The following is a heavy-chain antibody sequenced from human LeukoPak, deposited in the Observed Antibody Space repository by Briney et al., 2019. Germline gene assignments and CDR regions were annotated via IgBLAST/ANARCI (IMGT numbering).Heavy chain of an antibody. CDR3: ASGAMVVDY. CDR1: GGSFSGYY. V-gene: IGHV4-34*01. CDR2: INHSGST. Sequence: PSETLSLTCAVYGGSFSGYYWSWIRQPPGKGLEWIGEINHSGSTNYNPSLKSRVTISVDTSKNQFSLKLSSVTAADTAVYYCASGAMVVDYWGQGTLVTVSS. J-gene: IGHJ4*02. D-gene: IGHD3-10*01.